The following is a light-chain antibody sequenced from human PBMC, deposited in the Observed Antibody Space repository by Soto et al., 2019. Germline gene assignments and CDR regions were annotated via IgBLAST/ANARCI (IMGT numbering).Light chain of an antibody. J-gene: IGKJ2*02. CDR3: QQYHGWPWT. V-gene: IGKV1-13*02. CDR2: GVT. CDR1: QSYRIN. Sequence: TQSPSPLSVSLGDRVTITCRSSQSYRINLDWYQQKPGQAPKLLIYGVTAMDAGVPARFSGSGSGTDFTLTIRSLQAGDFAIFYCQQYHGWPWTFGQGTKLEIK.